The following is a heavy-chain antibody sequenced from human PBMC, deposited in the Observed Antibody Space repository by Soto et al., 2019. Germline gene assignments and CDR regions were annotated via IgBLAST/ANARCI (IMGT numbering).Heavy chain of an antibody. V-gene: IGHV3-30*18. CDR1: GFTFNSYG. CDR2: ISYDGSNK. D-gene: IGHD3-22*01. CDR3: AQLGYDSSGASSVFDF. J-gene: IGHJ4*02. Sequence: GGSLRLSCAASGFTFNSYGIHWVRQAPGKGLEWVALISYDGSNKYYADSVKGRFTISRDNSKDTLFLQMNSLRPEDTAVYYCAQLGYDSSGASSVFDFWGQGTLVTVSP.